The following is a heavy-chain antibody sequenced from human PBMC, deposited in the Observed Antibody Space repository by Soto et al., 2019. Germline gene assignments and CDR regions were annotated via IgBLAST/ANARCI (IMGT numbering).Heavy chain of an antibody. V-gene: IGHV3-43*01. Sequence: GGSLRLSCAASGFTFDDYTMHWVRQAPGKGLEWVSLISWDGGSTYYADSVKGRFTISRDNSKNSLYLQMNSLRTEDTALYYCAKGDTAMVYSLNYRGQGTLVTVSS. CDR2: ISWDGGST. CDR3: AKGDTAMVYSLNY. CDR1: GFTFDDYT. D-gene: IGHD5-18*01. J-gene: IGHJ4*02.